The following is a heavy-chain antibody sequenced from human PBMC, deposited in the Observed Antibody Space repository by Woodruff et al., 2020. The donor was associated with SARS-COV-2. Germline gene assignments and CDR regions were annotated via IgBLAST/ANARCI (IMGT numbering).Heavy chain of an antibody. V-gene: IGHV4-39*01. CDR2: YASGST. CDR3: ASPDY. Sequence: YASGSTYYNPSLKSRVTISVDTSKNQFSLKLSSVTAADTAVYYCASPDYWGQGTLVTVSS. J-gene: IGHJ4*02.